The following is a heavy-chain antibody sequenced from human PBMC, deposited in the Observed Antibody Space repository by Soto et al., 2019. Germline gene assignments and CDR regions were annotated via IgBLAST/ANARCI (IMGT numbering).Heavy chain of an antibody. CDR3: ARNPTIRTGTSYYYYGMDV. Sequence: GESLKISCKGSGYIFTSYWISCVRQMPGKGLEWMGRIDPSDSYTNYSPSFQGHVTISADKSISTAYLQWSSLKASDTAMYYCARNPTIRTGTSYYYYGMDVWGQGTRVTVSS. CDR2: IDPSDSYT. CDR1: GYIFTSYW. D-gene: IGHD4-17*01. J-gene: IGHJ6*02. V-gene: IGHV5-10-1*01.